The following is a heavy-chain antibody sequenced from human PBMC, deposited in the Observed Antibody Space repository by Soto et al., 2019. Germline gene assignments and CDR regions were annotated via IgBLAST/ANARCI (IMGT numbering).Heavy chain of an antibody. V-gene: IGHV3-23*01. D-gene: IGHD3-22*01. J-gene: IGHJ4*02. CDR3: ARTPVEPQGPHYDSSGYPNYFDY. Sequence: SLRLSCAASGFTFSSYAMSWVRQAPGKGLEWVSAISGSGGSTYYADSVKGRFTIPRDNSKNTLYLQMNSLRAEDTAVYYCARTPVEPQGPHYDSSGYPNYFDYWGQGTLVTVSS. CDR2: ISGSGGST. CDR1: GFTFSSYA.